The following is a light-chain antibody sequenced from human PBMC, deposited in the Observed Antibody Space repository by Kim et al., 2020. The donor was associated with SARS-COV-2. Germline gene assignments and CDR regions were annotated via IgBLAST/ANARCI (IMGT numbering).Light chain of an antibody. J-gene: IGKJ2*01. V-gene: IGKV3-15*01. CDR2: AAS. CDR1: QSVRSN. Sequence: EIVMTQSPATLSVSPGERANLSCRASQSVRSNLAWYQQKPSQAPRLIIYAASTRATGIPARFSGSGSGTEFTLTISSLQSEDFAVYYCQQYTNWPPEYTFGQGTSWRSN. CDR3: QQYTNWPPEYT.